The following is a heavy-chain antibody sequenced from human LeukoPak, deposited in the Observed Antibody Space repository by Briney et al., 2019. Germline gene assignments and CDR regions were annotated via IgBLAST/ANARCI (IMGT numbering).Heavy chain of an antibody. D-gene: IGHD6-25*01. CDR2: IYYSGST. Sequence: PSETLSLTCTVSGGSISSSSYYWGWIRQPPGKGLEWIGSIYYSGSTYYNPSLKSRVTTSVDTSKNQFSLKLSSVTAADTAVYYCARRQRKYYFDYWGQGTLVTVSS. CDR3: ARRQRKYYFDY. J-gene: IGHJ4*02. CDR1: GGSISSSSYY. V-gene: IGHV4-39*01.